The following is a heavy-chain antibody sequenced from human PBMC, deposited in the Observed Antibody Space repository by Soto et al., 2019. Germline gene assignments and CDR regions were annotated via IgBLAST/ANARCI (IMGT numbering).Heavy chain of an antibody. D-gene: IGHD2-2*01. CDR3: ARDVPVPRLVVPAVFDP. CDR1: GYTFTGYY. Sequence: QVQLVQSGAEVKKPGASVKVSCKASGYTFTGYYMHWVRQAPGQGLEWMGWINPNSGGTNYAQKFQGRVTMTRDTSISTACMELSRLRSDDTAVYYCARDVPVPRLVVPAVFDPWGQGTLVTVSS. J-gene: IGHJ5*02. V-gene: IGHV1-2*02. CDR2: INPNSGGT.